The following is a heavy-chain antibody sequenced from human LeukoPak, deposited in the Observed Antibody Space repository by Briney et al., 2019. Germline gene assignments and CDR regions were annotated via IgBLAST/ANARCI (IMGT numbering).Heavy chain of an antibody. J-gene: IGHJ6*04. Sequence: PGGSLRLSCSASGFTFSSYAMHWVRQAPGKGLEYVSAISSNGGSTNYADSVKDRFTISRDNSKNTLYLQMSSLRAEDTAVYYCAKVGSGSYYKSRSGMDVWGKGTTVIVSS. CDR2: ISSNGGST. V-gene: IGHV3-64D*06. CDR1: GFTFSSYA. CDR3: AKVGSGSYYKSRSGMDV. D-gene: IGHD3-10*01.